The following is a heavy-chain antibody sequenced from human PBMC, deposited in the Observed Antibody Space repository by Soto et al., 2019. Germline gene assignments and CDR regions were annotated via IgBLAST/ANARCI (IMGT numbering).Heavy chain of an antibody. CDR3: ARVGIAAAGRDRYYYYGMDV. Sequence: PGGSLRLSCAASGFTFSSYAMHWVRQAPGKGLEWVAVISYDGSNKYYADSVKGRFTISRDNSKNTLYLQMNSLRAEDTAVYYCARVGIAAAGRDRYYYYGMDVWGQGTTVTVSS. CDR1: GFTFSSYA. V-gene: IGHV3-30-3*01. CDR2: ISYDGSNK. D-gene: IGHD6-13*01. J-gene: IGHJ6*02.